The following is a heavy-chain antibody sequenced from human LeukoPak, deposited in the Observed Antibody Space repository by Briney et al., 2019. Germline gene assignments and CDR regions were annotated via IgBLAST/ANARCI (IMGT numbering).Heavy chain of an antibody. D-gene: IGHD6-13*01. Sequence: GGSLSLSCAASGFTFSSYAMHWVRQAPGKGLEWVAVISYDGSNKYYADSVKGRFTISRDNSKNTLYLQMNSLRAEDTAVYYCARGKLSIAAAGTHFQHWGQGTLVTVSS. CDR2: ISYDGSNK. CDR1: GFTFSSYA. V-gene: IGHV3-30-3*01. J-gene: IGHJ1*01. CDR3: ARGKLSIAAAGTHFQH.